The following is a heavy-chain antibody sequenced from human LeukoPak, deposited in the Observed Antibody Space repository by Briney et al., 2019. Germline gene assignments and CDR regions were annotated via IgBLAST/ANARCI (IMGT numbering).Heavy chain of an antibody. Sequence: SETLSLTCTVSGGSISSSTYYWVWIRQSPGKGLEWIVNFYSSVSTYYNPSSKSRVTISVDTSKNQFPLTLTSVTAADTAVYYCVRQFDYCGQGTLVTVSS. CDR1: GGSISSSTYY. J-gene: IGHJ4*02. CDR2: FYSSVST. CDR3: VRQFDY. V-gene: IGHV4-39*01.